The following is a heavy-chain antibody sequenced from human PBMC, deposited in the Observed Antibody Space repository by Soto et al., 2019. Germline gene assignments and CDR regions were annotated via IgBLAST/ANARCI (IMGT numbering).Heavy chain of an antibody. V-gene: IGHV3-30-3*01. J-gene: IGHJ6*02. D-gene: IGHD3-10*01. CDR2: ISYNGNNR. Sequence: QVQLVQSGGGVVQPGGSLRLSCAASGFTFAIYAMHWVRQGPGKGLEWVAVISYNGNNRNFTDSVKGRFTISRDNAKNTMFLQMNNLRPEDTATYYCARAGEGGYYYSGVDVCGQGTTVSVSS. CDR1: GFTFAIYA. CDR3: ARAGEGGYYYSGVDV.